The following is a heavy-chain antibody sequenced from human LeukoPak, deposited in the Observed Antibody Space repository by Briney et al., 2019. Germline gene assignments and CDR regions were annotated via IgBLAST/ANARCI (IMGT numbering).Heavy chain of an antibody. D-gene: IGHD4-17*01. CDR3: AREGDYGEYFQH. CDR1: GFTFSSYS. V-gene: IGHV3-21*01. J-gene: IGHJ1*01. CDR2: ISSSSSYI. Sequence: GGSLRLSCAASGFTFSSYSMNWVRQAPGKGLEWVSSISSSSSYIYYADSVKGRFTISRDNAKNSLYLQMNSLRAEDTAVYYCAREGDYGEYFQHWGQGTLVTVSS.